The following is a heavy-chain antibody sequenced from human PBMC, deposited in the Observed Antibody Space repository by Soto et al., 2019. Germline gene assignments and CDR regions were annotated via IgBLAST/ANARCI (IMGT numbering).Heavy chain of an antibody. Sequence: PSETLSLTCTVSGGSISSSSYYWGWIRQPPGKGLEWIGSIYYSGSTYYNPSLKSRVTISVDTSKNQFSLKLSSVTAADTAVYYCASTFGGVIDPFDYWGQGTLVTVSS. CDR2: IYYSGST. CDR3: ASTFGGVIDPFDY. V-gene: IGHV4-39*01. J-gene: IGHJ4*02. D-gene: IGHD3-16*02. CDR1: GGSISSSSYY.